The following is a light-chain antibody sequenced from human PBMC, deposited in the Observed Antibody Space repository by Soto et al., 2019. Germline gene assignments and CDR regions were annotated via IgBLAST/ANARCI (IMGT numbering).Light chain of an antibody. V-gene: IGKV1-39*01. CDR2: TAS. CDR1: QNIKTY. CDR3: QQSFTLPLT. Sequence: DIQMTQSPSSLSASVGDRATITCRASQNIKTYLNWYQQKPGKAPLLLVYTASSLQSGVPSRFSGSGSGTDFTLTITRLQPEDFATYYCQQSFTLPLTFGGGTKVDIK. J-gene: IGKJ4*01.